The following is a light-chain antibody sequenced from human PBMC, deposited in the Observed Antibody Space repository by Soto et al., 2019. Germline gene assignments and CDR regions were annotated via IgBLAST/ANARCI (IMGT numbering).Light chain of an antibody. CDR2: AAS. CDR1: QSVSSNF. CDR3: HQYGSSPFT. J-gene: IGKJ3*01. V-gene: IGKV3-20*01. Sequence: IVLTQSPGTLSLSPGEGATLSCRASQSVSSNFLAWYQQKPGQAPRLLIYAASSRAAGISDRFSGSGSETDFTFTIRRLEPEDFAVYYCHQYGSSPFTFGPGTKVDLK.